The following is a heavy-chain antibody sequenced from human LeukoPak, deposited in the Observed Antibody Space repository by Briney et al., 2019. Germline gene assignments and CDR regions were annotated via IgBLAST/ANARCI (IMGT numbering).Heavy chain of an antibody. CDR1: GGSISSYY. CDR3: AREAMAAAGTFDY. CDR2: IYTSGST. D-gene: IGHD6-13*01. Sequence: TXTVSGGSISSYYWSWIRQPAGKGLEWIGRIYTSGSTNYNPSLKRRVTMSVDTSKTQFSLKLSSVTAADTAVYYCAREAMAAAGTFDYWGQGTLVTVSS. J-gene: IGHJ4*02. V-gene: IGHV4-4*07.